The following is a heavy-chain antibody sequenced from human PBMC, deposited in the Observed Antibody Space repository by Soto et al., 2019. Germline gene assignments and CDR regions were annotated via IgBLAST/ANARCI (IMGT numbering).Heavy chain of an antibody. CDR1: GFTFSSYS. Sequence: PGGSLTLSCAASGFTFSSYSMNWVRQAPGKGLEWVSYISSSSSTIYYADSVKGRFTISRDNAKNSLYLQMNSLRDEDTAVYYCARVEDYSNYEPHYYYYYGMDVWGQGTTVTVSS. J-gene: IGHJ6*02. D-gene: IGHD4-4*01. CDR3: ARVEDYSNYEPHYYYYYGMDV. CDR2: ISSSSSTI. V-gene: IGHV3-48*02.